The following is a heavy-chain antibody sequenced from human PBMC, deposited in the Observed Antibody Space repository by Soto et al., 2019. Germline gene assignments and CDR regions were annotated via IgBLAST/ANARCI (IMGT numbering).Heavy chain of an antibody. Sequence: GGSLRLSCAASGFTFSSYAMSWVRQAPGKGLEWVSAISGSGGSTYYADSVKGRFTISRDNSKNTLYLQMNSLRAEDTAVYYCAKILVRLLWFGEFAHYGMDVWGQGTTVTVSS. J-gene: IGHJ6*02. D-gene: IGHD3-10*01. CDR3: AKILVRLLWFGEFAHYGMDV. CDR1: GFTFSSYA. CDR2: ISGSGGST. V-gene: IGHV3-23*01.